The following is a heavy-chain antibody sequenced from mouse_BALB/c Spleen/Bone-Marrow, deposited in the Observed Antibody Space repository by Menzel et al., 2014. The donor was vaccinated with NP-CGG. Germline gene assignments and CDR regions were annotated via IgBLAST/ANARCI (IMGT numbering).Heavy chain of an antibody. CDR2: ISSGGTYT. Sequence: EVMLVESGGGLVKPGGSLKLSCAASGFTFSSYAMSWVRQTPEKRLGWVATISSGGTYTYYPDSVKGRFTITRDNAKNTLYLQMSSLRSEDTAMYYCARQWFAYWGQGTLVTVSA. J-gene: IGHJ3*01. CDR1: GFTFSSYA. CDR3: ARQWFAY. V-gene: IGHV5-9-3*01.